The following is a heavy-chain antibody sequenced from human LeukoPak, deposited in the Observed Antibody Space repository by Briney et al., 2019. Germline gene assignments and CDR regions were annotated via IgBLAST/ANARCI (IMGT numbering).Heavy chain of an antibody. Sequence: PGGSPRLSCAASGFTFSSYGMHWVRQAPGKGLEWVAFIRYDGSNKYYADSVKGRFTISRDNSKNTLYLQMNSLRAEDTAVYYCARETTVTAFSIVVVGYFDYWGQGTLVTVSS. CDR2: IRYDGSNK. J-gene: IGHJ4*02. D-gene: IGHD3-22*01. CDR1: GFTFSSYG. V-gene: IGHV3-30*02. CDR3: ARETTVTAFSIVVVGYFDY.